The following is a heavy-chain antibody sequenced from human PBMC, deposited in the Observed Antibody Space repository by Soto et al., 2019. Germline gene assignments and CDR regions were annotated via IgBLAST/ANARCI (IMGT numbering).Heavy chain of an antibody. CDR1: GFSLSTSGVG. D-gene: IGHD2-2*01. CDR3: AHTKMVIIVVAPADHFEH. V-gene: IGHV2-5*01. J-gene: IGHJ4*02. CDR2: IYWNDDK. Sequence: SGPTLVNPTQTLTLTCTFSGFSLSTSGVGVGWIRQPPGKALEWLALIYWNDDKRYSPSLKSRLTITKDTSKNQVVLTMTNMDPVDTATYYCAHTKMVIIVVAPADHFEHSVQATLVTDFS.